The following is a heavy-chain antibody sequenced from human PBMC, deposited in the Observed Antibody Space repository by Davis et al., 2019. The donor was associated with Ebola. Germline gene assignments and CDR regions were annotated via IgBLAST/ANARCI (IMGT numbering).Heavy chain of an antibody. D-gene: IGHD3-3*01. CDR1: GYTFTSYA. CDR3: ARNIMSFTTFDS. Sequence: ASVKVSCKSSGYTFTSYAIHWVRQAPGQRLEWMGWINTENGNSKYSEKFQGRVTITSDTSASTVYMELSSLRSEDTDVYFCARNIMSFTTFDSWGQGTLVTVSS. V-gene: IGHV1-3*04. J-gene: IGHJ4*02. CDR2: INTENGNS.